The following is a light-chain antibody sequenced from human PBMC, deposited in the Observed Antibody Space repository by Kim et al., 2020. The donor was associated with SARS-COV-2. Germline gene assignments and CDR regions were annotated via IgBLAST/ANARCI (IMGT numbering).Light chain of an antibody. CDR3: QAWDSNTGV. V-gene: IGLV3-1*01. J-gene: IGLJ1*01. Sequence: SYELTQPPSVSVSPGQTATITCSGDRLGNKYASWYQHKPGQSPLLVIYQDNERPSGVPGRFSGSNSGNTATLTISKTQPMDDADYYCQAWDSNTGVFGPGTKVTVL. CDR2: QDN. CDR1: RLGNKY.